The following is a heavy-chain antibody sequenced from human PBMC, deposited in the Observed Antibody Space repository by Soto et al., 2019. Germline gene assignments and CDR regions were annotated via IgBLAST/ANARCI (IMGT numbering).Heavy chain of an antibody. CDR1: GGSFNSFS. CDR2: NIPVLGLT. Sequence: QVQLVQSGAELKKPGSSMKVSCKTSGGSFNSFSFTWVRQAPGQGLERVGRNIPVLGLTAYAQKFQGRITISADKSTSTAYMELSGLTSEETAGYYFATDNDNTYKCWGQGTLVTVSS. CDR3: ATDNDNTYKC. J-gene: IGHJ4*02. V-gene: IGHV1-69*08. D-gene: IGHD1-1*01.